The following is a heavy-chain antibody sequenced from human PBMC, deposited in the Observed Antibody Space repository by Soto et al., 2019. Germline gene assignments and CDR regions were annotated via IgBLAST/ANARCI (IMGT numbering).Heavy chain of an antibody. D-gene: IGHD3-10*02. Sequence: SVKVSCKASGYTFTSYGISWLRQAPGQGLEWMGWITAYNGNTNNAQKLQGIATMTTDTSTSTAYMELRSLRSDDTAVYYCARTQMFGDIWFDPWGQGTLVPVSS. V-gene: IGHV1-18*01. J-gene: IGHJ5*02. CDR2: ITAYNGNT. CDR1: GYTFTSYG. CDR3: ARTQMFGDIWFDP.